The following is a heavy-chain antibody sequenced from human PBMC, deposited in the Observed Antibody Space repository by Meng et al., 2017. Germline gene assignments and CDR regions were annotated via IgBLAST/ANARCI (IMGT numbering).Heavy chain of an antibody. J-gene: IGHJ4*02. Sequence: GESLKISCAASGVPFTDHWMHWVRQAPGKGLVWVSHISVDGSQTGYADSVKGRFTITRDNAQNTLYLHMDSLRAEDTAVYFCVRISTLVTTLWGQGTRVTSSS. CDR1: GVPFTDHW. V-gene: IGHV3-74*01. D-gene: IGHD4-17*01. CDR3: VRISTLVTTL. CDR2: ISVDGSQT.